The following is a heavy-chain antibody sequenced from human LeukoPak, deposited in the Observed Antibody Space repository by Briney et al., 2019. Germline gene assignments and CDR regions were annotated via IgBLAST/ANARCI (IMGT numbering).Heavy chain of an antibody. CDR2: ISGSGHDI. V-gene: IGHV3-11*01. Sequence: GGSLRLSCVVSGFSFSDSYMTWIRQTPGKGLESLAYISGSGHDIYYTDSVKGRFTISRDNAKDSLYLQMNGLRPEDTAPYYCSTDPRLLIYWGHGTLVTVSS. CDR3: STDPRLLIY. D-gene: IGHD2-8*01. CDR1: GFSFSDSY. J-gene: IGHJ4*01.